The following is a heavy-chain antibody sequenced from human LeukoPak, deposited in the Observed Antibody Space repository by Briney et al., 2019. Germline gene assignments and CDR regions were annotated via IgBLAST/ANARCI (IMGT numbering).Heavy chain of an antibody. J-gene: IGHJ6*02. D-gene: IGHD3-3*01. V-gene: IGHV3-23*01. CDR1: GFTFSIYA. Sequence: GGSLRLSCAPSGFTFSIYAMSWVRQAPGEGLEWVSAISGSGGSTFYAHSVKGRLTISRDNSKHTLYLQMNSQRAEDTPVYYCAKDPYFDFWSGYFPFYGMDVWGQGTTVTVSS. CDR2: ISGSGGST. CDR3: AKDPYFDFWSGYFPFYGMDV.